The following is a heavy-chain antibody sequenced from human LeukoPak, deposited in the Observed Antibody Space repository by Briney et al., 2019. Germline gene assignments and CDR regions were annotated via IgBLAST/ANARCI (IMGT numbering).Heavy chain of an antibody. J-gene: IGHJ6*02. Sequence: GGSLRLSCAASGFTFSDYWMHWVRQAPGKGLVWVSRIYTDGTRTNYADSVEGRFTISRDNAKNMVYLQINSLRAEDTAVYYCARGLWGLYGMNVWGQGTTVTVSS. CDR3: ARGLWGLYGMNV. CDR1: GFTFSDYW. V-gene: IGHV3-74*01. CDR2: IYTDGTRT. D-gene: IGHD2-21*01.